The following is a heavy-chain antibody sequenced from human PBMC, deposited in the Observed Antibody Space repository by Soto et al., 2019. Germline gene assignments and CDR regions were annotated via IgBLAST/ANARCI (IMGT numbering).Heavy chain of an antibody. Sequence: QVQLVQSGDEVRKPGSSVKVSCKASGYIFVNYGIAWVRQAPGQGLEWMGWISPYSGNTHYARKVQGRLPMTTDTYTSTAYMDLGSLTSDDTAVYYCAMVDNYLTPTPQHVWGQGTTVTVSS. CDR1: GYIFVNYG. J-gene: IGHJ6*02. CDR3: AMVDNYLTPTPQHV. D-gene: IGHD5-12*01. V-gene: IGHV1-18*01. CDR2: ISPYSGNT.